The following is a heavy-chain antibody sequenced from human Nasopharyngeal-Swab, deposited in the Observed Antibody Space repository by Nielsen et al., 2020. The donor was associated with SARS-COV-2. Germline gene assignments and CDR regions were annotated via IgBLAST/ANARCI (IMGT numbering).Heavy chain of an antibody. CDR2: ISWKSSSI. CDR3: AKDGSVVAATGNYGMDV. CDR1: GFTFYDGA. Sequence: GGYLSVSCAACGFTFYDGAMHWVRQAPGKGREGVSGISWKSSSIGYEDSVKGRFTISRDNAKNSLYLQMNSLRAEDTALYYCAKDGSVVAATGNYGMDVWGQGTTVTVSS. D-gene: IGHD2-15*01. J-gene: IGHJ6*02. V-gene: IGHV3-9*01.